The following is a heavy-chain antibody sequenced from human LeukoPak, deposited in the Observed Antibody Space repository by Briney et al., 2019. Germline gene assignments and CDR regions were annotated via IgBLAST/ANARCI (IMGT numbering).Heavy chain of an antibody. CDR2: INHSGST. CDR1: GGSISSSSYY. J-gene: IGHJ4*02. Sequence: SETLSLTCTVSGGSISSSSYYWGWIRQPPGKGLEWIGEINHSGSTNYNPSLKSRVTISVDTSKNQFSLKLSSVTAADTAVYYCARAGIAARRSFDYWGQGTLVTVSS. CDR3: ARAGIAARRSFDY. V-gene: IGHV4-39*07. D-gene: IGHD6-6*01.